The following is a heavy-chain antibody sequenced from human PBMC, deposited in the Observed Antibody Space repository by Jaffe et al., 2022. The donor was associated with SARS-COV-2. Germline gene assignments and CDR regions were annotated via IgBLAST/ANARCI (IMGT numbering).Heavy chain of an antibody. Sequence: EVQLVESGGTLVRPGGSLRLSCAASGFTASGFKFDDYGMSWVRQVPGKGLEWVSGVDWSGTKKGYADSVRDRFTVSRDNAKNSLYLQMDSLRVEDTALYHCVRGGYYSDSTSYIPYMDVWGKGTTVTVSS. D-gene: IGHD3-22*01. CDR2: VDWSGTKK. CDR3: VRGGYYSDSTSYIPYMDV. CDR1: GFKFDDYG. J-gene: IGHJ6*04. V-gene: IGHV3-20*01.